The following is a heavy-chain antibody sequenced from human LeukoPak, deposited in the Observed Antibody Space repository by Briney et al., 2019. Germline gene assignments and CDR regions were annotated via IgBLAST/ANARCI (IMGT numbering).Heavy chain of an antibody. CDR1: GGSFSGYY. V-gene: IGHV4-34*01. CDR2: INHSGST. J-gene: IGHJ6*02. Sequence: SETLSLTCTVYGGSFSGYYWSWIRQPPGKGLEWIGEINHSGSTNYNPSLKSRVTISVDTSKNQFSLKLSSVTAADTAVYYCARRGVVVVPAAIPARDYYYYGMDVWGQGTTVTVSS. CDR3: ARRGVVVVPAAIPARDYYYYGMDV. D-gene: IGHD2-2*02.